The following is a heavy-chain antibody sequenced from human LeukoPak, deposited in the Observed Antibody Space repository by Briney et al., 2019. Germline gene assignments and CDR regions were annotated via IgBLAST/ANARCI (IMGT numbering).Heavy chain of an antibody. J-gene: IGHJ6*03. Sequence: VASVKVSCKASGGTFSSYAISWVRQAPGQGLEWMGGIIPIFGTANYAQKFQGRVTITTDESTSTAYTELSSLRSEDTAVYYCARGYAAFSYMDVWGKGTTVTVSS. CDR2: IIPIFGTA. CDR1: GGTFSSYA. V-gene: IGHV1-69*05. D-gene: IGHD2-15*01. CDR3: ARGYAAFSYMDV.